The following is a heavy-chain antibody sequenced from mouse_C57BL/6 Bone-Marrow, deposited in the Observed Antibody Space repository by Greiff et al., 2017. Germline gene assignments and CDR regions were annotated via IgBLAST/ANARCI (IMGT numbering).Heavy chain of an antibody. J-gene: IGHJ3*01. CDR1: GFTFSSYG. CDR2: ISSGGSSS. Sequence: EVKLVESGGDLVKPGGSLKLSCAASGFTFSSYGMSWVRQTPDKKLEWVATISSGGSSSYYPASVKGRFTTSRANAKNNLYLQLSSLMSEDTAVYYCARRAYYGSPFAYWGQGTLVTVSA. D-gene: IGHD1-1*01. CDR3: ARRAYYGSPFAY. V-gene: IGHV5-6*02.